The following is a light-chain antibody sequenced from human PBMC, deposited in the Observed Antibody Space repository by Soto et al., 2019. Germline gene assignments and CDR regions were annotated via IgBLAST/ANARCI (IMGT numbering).Light chain of an antibody. CDR3: QQLNSYPWT. V-gene: IGKV1-9*01. CDR1: QGISSY. CDR2: AAS. Sequence: DLQMTQSPCALSAPVVDRVTITCRASQGISSYLAWYQQKPGKAPKLLIYAASTLQSGVPSRFSGSGSGTDFTLTISSLQPEDFATYSCQQLNSYPWTFGQGHKVDIK. J-gene: IGKJ1*01.